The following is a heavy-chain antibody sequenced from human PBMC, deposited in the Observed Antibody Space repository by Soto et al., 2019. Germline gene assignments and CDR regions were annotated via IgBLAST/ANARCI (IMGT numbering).Heavy chain of an antibody. D-gene: IGHD3-10*01. Sequence: QVQLVQSGAEVKKPGASVMVSCKASGYTFTDYTMHWVRQAPGQRLEWMGWINAGNGNTQYTQQFQGRVTITRDTSESKAYMPLSSLTSEDTAVYYCARHLSVSGSDLDYWGQGTLVTVSS. V-gene: IGHV1-3*01. CDR3: ARHLSVSGSDLDY. J-gene: IGHJ4*02. CDR1: GYTFTDYT. CDR2: INAGNGNT.